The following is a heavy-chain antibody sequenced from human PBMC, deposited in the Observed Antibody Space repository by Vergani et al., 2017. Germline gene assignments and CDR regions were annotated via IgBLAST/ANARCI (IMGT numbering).Heavy chain of an antibody. Sequence: EVQLVESGGGLVKPGGSLRLSCAASGFTFSNAWMSWVRQAPGKGLEWVGRIKSKTDGGTTDYAAPVKGRFTISKDDSKNTLYLQMNSLKTEDTAVYYCTTDDGDYDDLDYWGQGTLVTVSS. CDR1: GFTFSNAW. J-gene: IGHJ4*02. D-gene: IGHD4-17*01. CDR2: IKSKTDGGTT. CDR3: TTDDGDYDDLDY. V-gene: IGHV3-15*01.